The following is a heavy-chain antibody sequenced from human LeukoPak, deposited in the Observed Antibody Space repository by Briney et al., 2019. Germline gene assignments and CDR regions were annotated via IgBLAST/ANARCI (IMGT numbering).Heavy chain of an antibody. D-gene: IGHD3-9*01. Sequence: GGSLRLSCAASGFTFSSYAMSWVRQAPGKGLEWVSAISGSGGSTYYADSVKGRFTISRDNSKNTLYLQMNSLRAEDTAVYYCAKAGDYDILTGHFDYWGQGTLVTVSS. CDR1: GFTFSSYA. CDR3: AKAGDYDILTGHFDY. CDR2: ISGSGGST. J-gene: IGHJ4*02. V-gene: IGHV3-23*01.